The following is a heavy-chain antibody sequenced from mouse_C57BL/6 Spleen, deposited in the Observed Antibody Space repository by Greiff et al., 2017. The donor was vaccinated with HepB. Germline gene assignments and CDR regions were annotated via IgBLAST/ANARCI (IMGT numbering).Heavy chain of an antibody. Sequence: EVKVVESGPVLVKPGASVKMSCKASGYTFTDYYMNWVKQSHGKSLEWIGVINPYNGGTSYNQKFKGKATLTVDKSSSTAYMELNSLTSEDSAVYYCAREQSNYFDYWGQGTTLTVSS. V-gene: IGHV1-19*01. J-gene: IGHJ2*01. D-gene: IGHD5-1*01. CDR3: AREQSNYFDY. CDR1: GYTFTDYY. CDR2: INPYNGGT.